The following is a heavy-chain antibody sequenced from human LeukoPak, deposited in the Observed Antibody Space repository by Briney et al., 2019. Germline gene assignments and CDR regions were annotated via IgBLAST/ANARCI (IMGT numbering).Heavy chain of an antibody. CDR2: IKEDGSEA. Sequence: GGSLRLSCAASGFTFSSYSMNWVRNAPGRGLEWVATIKEDGSEAYFGDSVKGRFAISRDNAKNSLYLQMNSLRGEDTAVYYCARIFWGGTTFEDYWGQGTLVTVSS. J-gene: IGHJ4*02. CDR3: ARIFWGGTTFEDY. CDR1: GFTFSSYS. V-gene: IGHV3-7*05. D-gene: IGHD1-26*01.